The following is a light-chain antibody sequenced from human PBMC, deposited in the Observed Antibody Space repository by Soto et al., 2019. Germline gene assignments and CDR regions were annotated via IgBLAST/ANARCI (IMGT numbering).Light chain of an antibody. CDR1: SSDVGYYDY. J-gene: IGLJ2*01. Sequence: QSVLTQPPSASGFPGQSVTISCTGTSSDVGYYDYVSWYQQHPGKAPKLIIYEGDKRPSGLSNRFSGSKSGNTASLTISGLQAEDEADYYCCSYAGSSTLVLFGGGTKLTVL. CDR3: CSYAGSSTLVL. V-gene: IGLV2-23*01. CDR2: EGD.